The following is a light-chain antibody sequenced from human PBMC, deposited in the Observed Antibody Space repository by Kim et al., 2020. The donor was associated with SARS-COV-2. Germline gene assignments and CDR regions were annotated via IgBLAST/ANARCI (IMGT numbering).Light chain of an antibody. J-gene: IGLJ3*02. V-gene: IGLV3-19*01. Sequence: SSELTQDPAVSVALGQTVRITCQGDSLRSYYASWYQQKPGQAPVLVIYGKNNRPSGIPDRFSGSSSANTASLTITGAQAEDEADYYCNSRDSSSNKLVFG. CDR2: GKN. CDR1: SLRSYY. CDR3: NSRDSSSNKLV.